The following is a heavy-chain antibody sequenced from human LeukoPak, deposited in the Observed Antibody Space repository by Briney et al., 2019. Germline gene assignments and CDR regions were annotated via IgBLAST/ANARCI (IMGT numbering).Heavy chain of an antibody. D-gene: IGHD6-19*01. CDR1: GGSISSYY. J-gene: IGHJ4*02. CDR3: ARQLRGEAVAGHLQPFDY. V-gene: IGHV4-59*08. CDR2: IYYSGST. Sequence: SETLSLTCTVSGGSISSYYWNWIRQPSGKGLEWIGYIYYSGSTNYNPSLKSRVAISVDTSKNQFSLKLSSVNAADTAVYFCARQLRGEAVAGHLQPFDYWGQGTLVTVSS.